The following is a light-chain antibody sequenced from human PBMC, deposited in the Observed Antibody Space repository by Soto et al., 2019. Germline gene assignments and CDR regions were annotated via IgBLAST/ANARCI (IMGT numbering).Light chain of an antibody. CDR3: QHYVSPPIT. J-gene: IGKJ5*01. CDR1: QSVTSNY. CDR2: GAS. Sequence: EIVLTQSPGTLSSSPGERATLSCRASQSVTSNYLAWYQQKPGQAPRLLVYGASSRATGISDRFSGSGSGTDFTLIISRLEPEDFAVYYCQHYVSPPITFGQGTRLEI. V-gene: IGKV3-20*01.